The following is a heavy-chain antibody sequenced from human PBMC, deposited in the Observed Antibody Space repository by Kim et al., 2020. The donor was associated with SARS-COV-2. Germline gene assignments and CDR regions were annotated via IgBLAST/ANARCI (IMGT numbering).Heavy chain of an antibody. CDR1: GFTFSSYS. V-gene: IGHV3-21*01. Sequence: GGSLRLSCAASGFTFSSYSMNWVRQAPGKGLEWVSSISSSSSYIYYADSVKGRFTISRDNAKNSLYLQMNSLRAEDTAVYYCARGRVVGGDFDYWGQGTLVTVSS. J-gene: IGHJ4*02. CDR2: ISSSSSYI. D-gene: IGHD2-2*01. CDR3: ARGRVVGGDFDY.